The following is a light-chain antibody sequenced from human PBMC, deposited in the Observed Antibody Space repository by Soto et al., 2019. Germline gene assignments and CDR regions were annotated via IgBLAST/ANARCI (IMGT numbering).Light chain of an antibody. Sequence: EIVMTQSPATLSVSPGERATLSCRASQTIASNLAWYQQKPGQAPRLLIYDASTGATDIPARFTGNGSGTEFTLTISSLQSEDFAEYHCQQYNNWPQTFGQGTKVDIK. CDR2: DAS. CDR3: QQYNNWPQT. J-gene: IGKJ1*01. CDR1: QTIASN. V-gene: IGKV3-15*01.